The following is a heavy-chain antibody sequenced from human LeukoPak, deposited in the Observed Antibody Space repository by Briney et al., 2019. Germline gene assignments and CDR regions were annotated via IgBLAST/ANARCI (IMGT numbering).Heavy chain of an antibody. V-gene: IGHV4-59*01. CDR1: GGSISSYY. J-gene: IGHJ4*02. Sequence: SETLSLTCTVSGGSISSYYWSWIRQPPGKGLEWIGDIYYSGSTNYNPSLKSRVTISVDTSKNQFSLKLSSVTAADTAVYYCARIRGVVIPLFDYWGQGTLVTVSS. CDR3: ARIRGVVIPLFDY. D-gene: IGHD3-3*01. CDR2: IYYSGST.